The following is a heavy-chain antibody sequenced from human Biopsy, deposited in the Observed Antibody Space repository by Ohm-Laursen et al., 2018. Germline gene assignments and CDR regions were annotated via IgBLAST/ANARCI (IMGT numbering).Heavy chain of an antibody. J-gene: IGHJ6*02. Sequence: TLSLTCIVSGGSISSGTHYWSWIRQHPGKGLEWIGYMYYSGSINYNPSLKSRVTISVDAPKNQFSLKLTSVTAADTAVYYCASHVINRGGYYYYDMDVWGQGMTVTVSS. D-gene: IGHD1-14*01. V-gene: IGHV4-31*03. CDR2: MYYSGSI. CDR3: ASHVINRGGYYYYDMDV. CDR1: GGSISSGTHY.